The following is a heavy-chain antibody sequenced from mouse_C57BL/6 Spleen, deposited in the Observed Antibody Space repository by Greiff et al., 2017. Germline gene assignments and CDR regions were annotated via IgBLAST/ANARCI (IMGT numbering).Heavy chain of an antibody. CDR1: GYTFTSYW. V-gene: IGHV1-55*01. Sequence: QVQLKQPGAELVKPGASVKMSCKASGYTFTSYWITWVKQRPGQGLEWIGDIYPGSGSTNYNEKFKSKATLTVDTASSTAYMQLSSLTSEDSAVYYCARGYGYGLYWYFDVWGTGTTVTVSS. CDR3: ARGYGYGLYWYFDV. D-gene: IGHD2-2*01. J-gene: IGHJ1*03. CDR2: IYPGSGST.